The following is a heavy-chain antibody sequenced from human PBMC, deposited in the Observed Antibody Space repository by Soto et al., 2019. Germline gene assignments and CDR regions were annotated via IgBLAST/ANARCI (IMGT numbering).Heavy chain of an antibody. D-gene: IGHD3-22*01. Sequence: GESLKISCRTSGYRFTSYWIAWVRQVPGKGLEWMGIIFPSDSDTRYSPSFQGQVTISADRSTSTVFLQWASLKASDTAVYFCARKDKSGYFNWFDPWGQGTLVTVSS. J-gene: IGHJ5*02. V-gene: IGHV5-51*01. CDR3: ARKDKSGYFNWFDP. CDR2: IFPSDSDT. CDR1: GYRFTSYW.